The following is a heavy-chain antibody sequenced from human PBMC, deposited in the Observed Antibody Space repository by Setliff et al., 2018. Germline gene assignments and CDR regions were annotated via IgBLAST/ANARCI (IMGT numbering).Heavy chain of an antibody. CDR3: ARDPHYDPTYSLPGHAFDF. V-gene: IGHV4-38-2*02. D-gene: IGHD3-22*01. CDR1: GVSITSGHY. CDR2: LFDGGSA. J-gene: IGHJ3*01. Sequence: PSETLSLTCGVSGVSITSGHYWGWIRQSPVKGLEWIGSLFDGGSAYYSPSLKSRASISLDASKNQFALKLTSATAADTAVYYCARDPHYDPTYSLPGHAFDFWGQGIMVTVSS.